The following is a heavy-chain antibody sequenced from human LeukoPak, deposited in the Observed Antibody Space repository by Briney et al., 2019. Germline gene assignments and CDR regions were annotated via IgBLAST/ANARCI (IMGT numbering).Heavy chain of an antibody. V-gene: IGHV4-39*07. CDR1: GGSISSSSYY. CDR2: IYYSGST. J-gene: IGHJ5*02. Sequence: SETLSLTCTVSGGSISSSSYYWGWIRQPPGKGLEWIGSIYYSGSTYYNPSLKSRVTISVDTSKNQFSLKLSSVTAADTAVYYCARAGYNWNWGAWFDPWGQGTLVTVSS. D-gene: IGHD1-7*01. CDR3: ARAGYNWNWGAWFDP.